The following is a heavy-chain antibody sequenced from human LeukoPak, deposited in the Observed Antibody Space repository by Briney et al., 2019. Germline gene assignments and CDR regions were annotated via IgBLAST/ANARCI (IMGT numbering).Heavy chain of an antibody. CDR1: GFTFSSFG. J-gene: IGHJ5*02. V-gene: IGHV3-23*01. CDR2: ISGSGGNT. Sequence: PGGSLRLSCAASGFTFSSFGMTWVRQAPGKGLEWVSAISGSGGNTYYADSVKGRFTISRDNSKNTLYLQMNSLRAEDTAVYYCAKLRERAWFDPWGQGILVTVSS. CDR3: AKLRERAWFDP.